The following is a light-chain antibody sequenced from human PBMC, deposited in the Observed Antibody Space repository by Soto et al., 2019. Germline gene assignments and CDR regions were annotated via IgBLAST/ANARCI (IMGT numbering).Light chain of an antibody. CDR3: XXXYGTPIT. J-gene: IGKJ5*01. CDR2: VAS. CDR1: QSISRY. V-gene: IGKV1-39*01. Sequence: DIQMTQSPSSLSASVGDRVTITCRASQSISRYLNWYQQKPGKAPNLLIYVASSLQSEVPSRFSGSGSGTDFTLTXTSLXPXDXXXXXXXXXYGTPITFGQGTRLEIK.